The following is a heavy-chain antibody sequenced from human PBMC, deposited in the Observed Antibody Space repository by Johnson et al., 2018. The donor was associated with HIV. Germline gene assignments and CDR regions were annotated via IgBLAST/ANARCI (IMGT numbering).Heavy chain of an antibody. CDR3: AREGVEGAFDI. CDR2: IYSGGST. Sequence: VQLVEFGGGLVKPGGSLRLSCAASGFTFSDYYMSWVRQAPGKGLEWVSVIYSGGSTYYADSVKARFTISRDNSKNTLDLQMNSLRAEDTAVYYCAREGVEGAFDIWGQGTMVTVSS. J-gene: IGHJ3*02. D-gene: IGHD2-15*01. V-gene: IGHV3-66*02. CDR1: GFTFSDYY.